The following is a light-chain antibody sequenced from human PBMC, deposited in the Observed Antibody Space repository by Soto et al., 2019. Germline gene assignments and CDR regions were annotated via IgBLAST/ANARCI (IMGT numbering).Light chain of an antibody. J-gene: IGKJ5*01. CDR3: QQYGYSPIT. CDR2: AAS. V-gene: IGKV3-20*01. CDR1: QSVTSNH. Sequence: EIVLTQSPGTLSLSPGERAALSCKASQSVTSNHLVWYQQMPGQAPRLLIYAASSRATGSPDRFSGGGSGTDFTLTISRLEPEDFAVYYCQQYGYSPITFGQGTRLEIK.